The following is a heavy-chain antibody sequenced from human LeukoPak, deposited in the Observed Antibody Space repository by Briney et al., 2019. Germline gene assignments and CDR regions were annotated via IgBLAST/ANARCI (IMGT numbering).Heavy chain of an antibody. J-gene: IGHJ5*02. Sequence: SETLSLTCAVHGGSFTGYYWSWIRQPPGEGLGWIGEINHSGSTNYNPSLKSRVTISVHTSKNQFSLKLSSVTAADAAVYYCARGMYYDFWSGYSSGNWFDPWGQGTLVTVSS. D-gene: IGHD3-3*01. CDR1: GGSFTGYY. CDR2: INHSGST. V-gene: IGHV4-34*01. CDR3: ARGMYYDFWSGYSSGNWFDP.